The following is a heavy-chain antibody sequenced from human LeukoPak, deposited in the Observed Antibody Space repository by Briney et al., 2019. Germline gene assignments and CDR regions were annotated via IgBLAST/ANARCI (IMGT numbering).Heavy chain of an antibody. CDR2: IKQDGSEK. CDR1: GFTFSSYW. D-gene: IGHD1-26*01. Sequence: GGSLRLSCAASGFTFSSYWMSWVRQAPGKGLEWVANIKQDGSEKYYVDSVKGRFTISRDNAKNSLYLQMNSLRAEDTAVYYCARDWAGGGSRTAYFDYWGQGALVTVSS. V-gene: IGHV3-7*01. J-gene: IGHJ4*02. CDR3: ARDWAGGGSRTAYFDY.